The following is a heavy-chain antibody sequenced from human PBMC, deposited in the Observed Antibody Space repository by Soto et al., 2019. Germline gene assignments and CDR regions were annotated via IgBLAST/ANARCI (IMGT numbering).Heavy chain of an antibody. CDR1: GGSISSGGYY. V-gene: IGHV4-31*03. Sequence: SETLSLTCTVSGGSISSGGYYWSWIRQHPGKGLEWIGYIYYSGSTYYNPSLKSRVTISVDTSKNQFSLKLSSVTAADTAVYSCERVYYYDSSGPFDIWGQGTMVTVSS. J-gene: IGHJ3*02. D-gene: IGHD3-22*01. CDR3: ERVYYYDSSGPFDI. CDR2: IYYSGST.